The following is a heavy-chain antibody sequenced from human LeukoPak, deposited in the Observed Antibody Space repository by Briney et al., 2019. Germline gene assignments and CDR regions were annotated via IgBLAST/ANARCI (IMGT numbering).Heavy chain of an antibody. CDR1: GGSFSGYY. Sequence: SETLSLTCAVYGGSFSGYYWSWIRQPPGKGLEWIGEINHSGSTNYNPSLKSRVTISVDTSKNQFSLKLSSVTAADTAVYYCARDPGSGLDIAAAGTFDYWGQGTLVTVSS. V-gene: IGHV4-34*01. CDR3: ARDPGSGLDIAAAGTFDY. CDR2: INHSGST. D-gene: IGHD6-13*01. J-gene: IGHJ4*02.